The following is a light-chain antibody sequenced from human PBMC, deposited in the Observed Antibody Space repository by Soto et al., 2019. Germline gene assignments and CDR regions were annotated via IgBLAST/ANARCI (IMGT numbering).Light chain of an antibody. CDR1: QSISSW. J-gene: IGKJ5*01. CDR2: DAS. V-gene: IGKV1-5*01. Sequence: DIQMTQSPSTLSASVGDRVTITCRASQSISSWLAWYQQKPGKAPKLLIYDASSLESGVPSRFSGSGSATEFTLTISSLQPDDFATYYCQQYHRSSITFGQGTRLEIK. CDR3: QQYHRSSIT.